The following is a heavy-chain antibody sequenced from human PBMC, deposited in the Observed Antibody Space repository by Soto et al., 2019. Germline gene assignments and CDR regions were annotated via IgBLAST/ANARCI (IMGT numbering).Heavy chain of an antibody. D-gene: IGHD2-2*01. Sequence: QVQLQESGPGLVKPSQTLSLTCTVSGGSISSGGYYWSWIRQHPGKGLEWIGYIYYSGSTYYNPSLKSRVTISVDTSKNQFSLKLSSVTAADTAVYYCARDFLALDQEYQLRTGMLFDIWGQGTMVTVSS. J-gene: IGHJ3*02. CDR1: GGSISSGGYY. CDR2: IYYSGST. CDR3: ARDFLALDQEYQLRTGMLFDI. V-gene: IGHV4-31*03.